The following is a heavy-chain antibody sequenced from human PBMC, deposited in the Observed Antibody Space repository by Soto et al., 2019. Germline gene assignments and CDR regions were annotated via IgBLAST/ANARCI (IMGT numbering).Heavy chain of an antibody. CDR1: GFTVSSNY. D-gene: IGHD6-25*01. Sequence: EVQLVETGGGLIQPGGSLRLSCAASGFTVSSNYMSWVRQAPGKGLEWVSVIYSGGSTYYADSVKGRFTISRDNSKNTLYLQMNSLRAEDTAVYYCARGSLIPTASFDYWGQGTLVTVSS. V-gene: IGHV3-53*02. CDR3: ARGSLIPTASFDY. J-gene: IGHJ4*02. CDR2: IYSGGST.